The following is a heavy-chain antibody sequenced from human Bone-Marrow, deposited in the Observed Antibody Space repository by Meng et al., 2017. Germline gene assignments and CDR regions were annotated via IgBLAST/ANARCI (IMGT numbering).Heavy chain of an antibody. J-gene: IGHJ4*02. CDR2: IDPKNGDT. CDR3: ARDEDISAAGKLFGDY. V-gene: IGHV1-2*06. CDR1: GYTFINYD. D-gene: IGHD6-13*01. Sequence: QVQLGQVGAEVKKPGASVRVSCKASGYTFINYDIIWVRQAAGQGLEWMGRIDPKNGDTHYAQKFQGRVTMTGDTSISTAYMDLSGLRSDDTAVYYCARDEDISAAGKLFGDYWGQGTLVTVSS.